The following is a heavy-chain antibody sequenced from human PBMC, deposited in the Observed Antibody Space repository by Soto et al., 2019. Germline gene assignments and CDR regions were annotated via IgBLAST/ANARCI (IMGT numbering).Heavy chain of an antibody. CDR3: ATWRFDY. Sequence: QTLSLSWAISGDCVASNSAALNWVRHSPSRGLEWLGRTYYRSKCYKDYAVSMRRRRTINPDTTKNQFSLPLNSATPEDTAVYYCATWRFDYWGQGTLVTVSS. J-gene: IGHJ4*02. CDR1: GDCVASNSAA. V-gene: IGHV6-1*01. CDR2: TYYRSKCYK.